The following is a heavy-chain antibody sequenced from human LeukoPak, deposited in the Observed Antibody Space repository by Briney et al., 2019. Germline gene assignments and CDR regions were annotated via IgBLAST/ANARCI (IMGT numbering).Heavy chain of an antibody. J-gene: IGHJ4*02. Sequence: SETLSLTCTVSGGSLSSSSYYWGWIRQPPGKGLEWIGSIYYSGSTYYDPSLKSRVTISVDTPKNQFSLELSSVTAADTAVYYCSSIAAAGNYWGQGTLVTVSS. CDR1: GGSLSSSSYY. D-gene: IGHD6-13*01. V-gene: IGHV4-39*01. CDR2: IYYSGST. CDR3: SSIAAAGNY.